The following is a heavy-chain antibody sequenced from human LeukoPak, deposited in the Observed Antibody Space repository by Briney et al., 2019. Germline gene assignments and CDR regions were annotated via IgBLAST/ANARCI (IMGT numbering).Heavy chain of an antibody. D-gene: IGHD2-15*01. CDR3: SRVPELPDY. Sequence: ASVKVSCKASGYTFTNYGISWVRQAPGQGLEWMGWNNGYNGNTNYSQKFQDRVTMTTDTSTSTAYMELRSLRYDDTAVYYCSRVPELPDYWGQGTLVTVPS. CDR2: NNGYNGNT. V-gene: IGHV1-18*01. CDR1: GYTFTNYG. J-gene: IGHJ4*02.